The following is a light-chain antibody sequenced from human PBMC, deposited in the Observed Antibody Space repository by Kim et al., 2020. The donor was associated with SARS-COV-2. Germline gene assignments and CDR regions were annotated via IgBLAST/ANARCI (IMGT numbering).Light chain of an antibody. CDR1: QYVTSSY. J-gene: IGKJ2*01. Sequence: EIVLTQSPGTLSLSPGERATLSCRASQYVTSSYLAWYQQKPGQAPRLLIYSTSSRATGITDRFSGSGSGTDFTLTISRLEPEDFAVYYCQQYGSSPVYTFGQGTKLEI. CDR2: STS. V-gene: IGKV3-20*01. CDR3: QQYGSSPVYT.